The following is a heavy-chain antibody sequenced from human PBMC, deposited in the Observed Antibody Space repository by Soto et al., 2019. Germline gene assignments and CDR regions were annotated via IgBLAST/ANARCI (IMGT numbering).Heavy chain of an antibody. CDR2: IIPILGIA. D-gene: IGHD3-3*01. V-gene: IGHV1-69*02. J-gene: IGHJ6*03. Sequence: SVKVSCKASGGTFSSYTISWVRQAPGQGLEWMGRIIPILGIANYAQKFQGRVTITADKSTSTAYMELSSLRSEDTAVYYCAVTSKYYDFWSGYYALDYYYYMDVWGKGTTVTVSS. CDR3: AVTSKYYDFWSGYYALDYYYYMDV. CDR1: GGTFSSYT.